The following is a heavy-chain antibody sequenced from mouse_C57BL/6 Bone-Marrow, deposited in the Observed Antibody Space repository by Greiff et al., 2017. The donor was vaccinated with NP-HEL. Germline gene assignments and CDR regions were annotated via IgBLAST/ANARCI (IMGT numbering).Heavy chain of an antibody. D-gene: IGHD1-1*01. CDR2: FYPGRGSI. CDR3: ARHGDYFGSSYGYFDV. V-gene: IGHV1-62-2*01. CDR1: GYTFTEYT. Sequence: QVQLQQSGAELVKPGASVKLSCKASGYTFTEYTIHWVKQRSGQGLEWIGWFYPGRGSIKYNEKFKDQATLTADKSSSTVYMDLSRLTSEDSAVYFCARHGDYFGSSYGYFDVWGTGTTVTVSS. J-gene: IGHJ1*03.